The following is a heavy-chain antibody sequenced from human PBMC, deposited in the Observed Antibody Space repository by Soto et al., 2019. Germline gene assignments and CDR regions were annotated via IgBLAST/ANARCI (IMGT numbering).Heavy chain of an antibody. CDR3: ARGPSPGSGYYDFWSGNFFDY. Sequence: QVQLVQSGAEVKKPGASVKVSCKSSGYTFTSYGISWVRQAPGQGLEWMGWISAYNGNTNYAQKLQGRVTMTTDTSTSTAYMELRSLRSDDTAVYYCARGPSPGSGYYDFWSGNFFDYWGQGTLVTVSS. V-gene: IGHV1-18*01. J-gene: IGHJ4*02. CDR2: ISAYNGNT. D-gene: IGHD3-3*01. CDR1: GYTFTSYG.